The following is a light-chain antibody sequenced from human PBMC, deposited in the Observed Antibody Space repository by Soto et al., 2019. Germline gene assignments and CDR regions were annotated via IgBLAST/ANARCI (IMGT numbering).Light chain of an antibody. V-gene: IGLV2-14*01. J-gene: IGLJ2*01. Sequence: QSALTQPASVSGSPVQSITISCNGTSSDVGGYNYVSWYQQHPGKDPKLMIYEVSNRPSGVSNRFSGSKSGNTASLTISGRQAEDEADYYCSSYTSSSTLVVFGGGTKLTVL. CDR3: SSYTSSSTLVV. CDR2: EVS. CDR1: SSDVGGYNY.